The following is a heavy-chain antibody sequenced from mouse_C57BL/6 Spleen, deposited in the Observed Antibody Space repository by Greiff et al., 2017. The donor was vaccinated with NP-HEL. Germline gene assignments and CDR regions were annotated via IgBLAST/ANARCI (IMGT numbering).Heavy chain of an antibody. CDR3: ARILPRSNWDEGTWFAY. D-gene: IGHD4-1*01. CDR1: GFSLSTFGMG. CDR2: NWWDDDK. V-gene: IGHV8-8*01. J-gene: IGHJ3*01. Sequence: LMESGPGILQPSQTLSLTCSFSGFSLSTFGMGVGWIRQPSGKGLEWLAHNWWDDDKYYNPALKSRLTIYKETSKNQVFLQIANVDTAGTATYYCARILPRSNWDEGTWFAYWGQGTLVTVSA.